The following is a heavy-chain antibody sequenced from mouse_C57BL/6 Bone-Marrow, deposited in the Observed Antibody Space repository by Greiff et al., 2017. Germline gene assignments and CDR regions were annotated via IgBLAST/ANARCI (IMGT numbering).Heavy chain of an antibody. J-gene: IGHJ3*01. Sequence: QVQLKESGAELMKPGASVKLSCKATGYTFTGYWIEWVKQRPGHGLEWIGEILPGSGSTNYNEKFKGKATFTADTSSNTAYMQLSSLTTEDSAIYDCARPYYSNPPWFAYWGQGTLVTVSA. D-gene: IGHD2-5*01. CDR1: GYTFTGYW. V-gene: IGHV1-9*01. CDR3: ARPYYSNPPWFAY. CDR2: ILPGSGST.